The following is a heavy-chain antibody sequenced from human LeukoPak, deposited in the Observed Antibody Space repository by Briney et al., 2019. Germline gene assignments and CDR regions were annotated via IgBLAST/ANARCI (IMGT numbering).Heavy chain of an antibody. CDR2: ISREGGIA. CDR1: GFIFSTYD. Sequence: GRSLRLSCATSGFIFSTYDMHWVRQAPGKGLEWVAVISREGGIAYHADSVKGRFTISRDNSKNTLYLQMNSLRADDTAVYYCARHFTTGSIDYWGQGNLVTSSS. V-gene: IGHV3-30-3*01. D-gene: IGHD3-9*01. J-gene: IGHJ4*02. CDR3: ARHFTTGSIDY.